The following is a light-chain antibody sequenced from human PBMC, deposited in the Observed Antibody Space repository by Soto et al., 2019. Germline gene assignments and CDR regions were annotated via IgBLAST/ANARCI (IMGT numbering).Light chain of an antibody. J-gene: IGLJ2*01. CDR1: SFNIGNNY. CDR2: DNN. V-gene: IGLV1-51*01. CDR3: GTWDSSLSAVA. Sequence: QSVLTQPPSVSAAPGQKVTISCSGSSFNIGNNYVSWYQQLPGTAPKLLIYDNNKRPSGIPDRFSGSKSGTSATLGITGLQTGDEADYYCGTWDSSLSAVAFGGGTKLTVL.